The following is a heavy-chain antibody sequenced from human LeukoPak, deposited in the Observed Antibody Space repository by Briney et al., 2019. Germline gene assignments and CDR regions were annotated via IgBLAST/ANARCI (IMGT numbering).Heavy chain of an antibody. CDR3: ARSYRSIRYFDWSYDY. D-gene: IGHD3-9*01. CDR2: IYYSGST. J-gene: IGHJ4*02. Sequence: KSSETLSLTCTVSGGSISSYYWSWVRQPPGKGLEWIGYIYYSGSTNYNPSLKSRVTISVDTSKNQFSLKLSSVTAADTAVYYCARSYRSIRYFDWSYDYWGQGTLVTVSS. V-gene: IGHV4-59*08. CDR1: GGSISSYY.